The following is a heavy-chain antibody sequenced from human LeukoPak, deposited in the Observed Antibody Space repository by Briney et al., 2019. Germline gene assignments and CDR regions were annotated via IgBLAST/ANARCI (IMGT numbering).Heavy chain of an antibody. D-gene: IGHD3-22*01. V-gene: IGHV4-4*02. J-gene: IGHJ4*02. CDR2: IYHSGST. CDR3: ARGVYYDSYAAYFDY. CDR1: GGSISSSNW. Sequence: SETLSLTCTVSGGSISSSNWWSWVRQPPGKGLEWIGEIYHSGSTNYNPSLKSRVTISVDKSKNQFSLKLSSVTAADTAVYYCARGVYYDSYAAYFDYWGQGTLVTVSS.